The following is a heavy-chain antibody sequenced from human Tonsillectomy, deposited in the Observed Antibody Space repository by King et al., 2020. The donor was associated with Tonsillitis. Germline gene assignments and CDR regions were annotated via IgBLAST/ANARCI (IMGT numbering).Heavy chain of an antibody. CDR1: GYTFIKYG. J-gene: IGHJ4*02. V-gene: IGHV1-18*01. D-gene: IGHD6-19*01. CDR2: ISTYNGNT. Sequence: QLVQSGAEGKKPGASVKVSCKASGYTFIKYGINWVRQAPGQGLEWMGWISTYNGNTNYAQKLQDRVTMTTDTSTSTAYMELRSLRSDDTAVYYCARTNSSGWSPYVDQWGQGTLVTVSS. CDR3: ARTNSSGWSPYVDQ.